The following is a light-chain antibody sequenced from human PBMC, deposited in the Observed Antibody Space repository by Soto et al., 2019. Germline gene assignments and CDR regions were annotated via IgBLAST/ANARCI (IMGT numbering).Light chain of an antibody. CDR1: EDIAHY. CDR3: QKYDRAPLT. V-gene: IGKV1-27*01. J-gene: IGKJ4*01. Sequence: DIQMTQSPSSLSASLGDKVTLTCRASEDIAHYLAWYQQKPGKAPRVLLHHTSILQSGVPSRFSGSGNGTAFNVTITRLQPEVVATYFCQKYDRAPLTFGVGTKVEI. CDR2: HTS.